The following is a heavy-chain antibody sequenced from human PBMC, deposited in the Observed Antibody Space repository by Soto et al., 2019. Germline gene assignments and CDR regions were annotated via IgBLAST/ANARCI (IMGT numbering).Heavy chain of an antibody. D-gene: IGHD2-15*01. Sequence: QVQLVQSGAEVKKPGASVKVSCKASGYTFTSYGISWVRQAPGQGLEWMGWISAYNGNTNYAQKLQGRVTMTTDTATSRGYMELRSLRSDDTAVYYCASQEYCSGGSCYYLGMDVWGQGTTVTVSS. CDR1: GYTFTSYG. CDR2: ISAYNGNT. V-gene: IGHV1-18*01. J-gene: IGHJ6*02. CDR3: ASQEYCSGGSCYYLGMDV.